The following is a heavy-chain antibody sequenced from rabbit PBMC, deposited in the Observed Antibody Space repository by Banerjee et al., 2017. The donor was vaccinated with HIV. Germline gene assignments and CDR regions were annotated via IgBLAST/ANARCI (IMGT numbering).Heavy chain of an antibody. CDR3: ARGDAYAGGYAYYGMDL. CDR2: IYTGSSDST. Sequence: QSLEESGGDLVKPGASLTLTCTASGFSFSSGYYMCWVRQAPGKGLEWIACIYTGSSDSTYYASWAKGRFTISKTSSTMVTLQMTSLTAADTATYFCARGDAYAGGYAYYGMDLWGPGTLVTVS. D-gene: IGHD6-1*01. V-gene: IGHV1S40*01. J-gene: IGHJ6*01. CDR1: GFSFSSGYY.